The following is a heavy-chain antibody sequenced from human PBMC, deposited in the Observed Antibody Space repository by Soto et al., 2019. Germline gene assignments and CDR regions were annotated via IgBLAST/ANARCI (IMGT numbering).Heavy chain of an antibody. D-gene: IGHD3-3*01. CDR1: GDSISSYY. Sequence: PSETLSLTCTVSGDSISSYYWSWIRQPPGKGLEWIGYIYYSGSTYYDPSLKSRVTISVDTSKNQFSLKLSSVTAADTAVYYCARLTPAPTSGYSRYYFDYWGQGTLVTVSS. CDR2: IYYSGST. CDR3: ARLTPAPTSGYSRYYFDY. V-gene: IGHV4-59*04. J-gene: IGHJ4*02.